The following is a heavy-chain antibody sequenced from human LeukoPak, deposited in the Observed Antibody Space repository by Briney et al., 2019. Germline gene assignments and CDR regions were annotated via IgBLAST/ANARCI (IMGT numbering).Heavy chain of an antibody. D-gene: IGHD3-9*01. V-gene: IGHV3-7*01. CDR1: EFSVGSNY. J-gene: IGHJ5*02. Sequence: GGSLRLSCAASEFSVGSNYMTWVRQAPGKGLEWVANIKQEGSEKYYVDSVKGRFTISRDNAKNSLYLQMNSLRTEDTAVYYCARAPQSYYDILTGYYGWFDPWGQGTLVTVSS. CDR3: ARAPQSYYDILTGYYGWFDP. CDR2: IKQEGSEK.